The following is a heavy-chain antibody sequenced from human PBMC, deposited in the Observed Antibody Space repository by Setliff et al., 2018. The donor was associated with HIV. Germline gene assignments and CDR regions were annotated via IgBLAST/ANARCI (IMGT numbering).Heavy chain of an antibody. Sequence: GASVKVSCKASGGTFSSYAISWVRQAPGQGLEWMGGIIPIFGTANYAQKFQGRVTITTDGSTSTAYMELSSLRSEDTAVYYCARGITMARGPEENWFDPWGQGTLVTVSS. J-gene: IGHJ5*02. D-gene: IGHD3-10*01. V-gene: IGHV1-69*05. CDR3: ARGITMARGPEENWFDP. CDR2: IIPIFGTA. CDR1: GGTFSSYA.